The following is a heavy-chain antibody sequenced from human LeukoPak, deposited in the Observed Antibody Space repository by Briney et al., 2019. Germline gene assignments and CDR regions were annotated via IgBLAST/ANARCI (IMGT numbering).Heavy chain of an antibody. CDR2: ISSSSSTI. J-gene: IGHJ6*03. CDR1: GFTFSSYS. CDR3: ARETALYYYYMDV. V-gene: IGHV3-48*01. Sequence: GGSLRLSCAASGFTFSSYSMNWVRQAPGKGLEWVSYISSSSSTIYYADSVKGRFTISRDNAKNSLYLQMNSLRAEDTAVYYCARETALYYYYMDVWGKGTTVTVSS.